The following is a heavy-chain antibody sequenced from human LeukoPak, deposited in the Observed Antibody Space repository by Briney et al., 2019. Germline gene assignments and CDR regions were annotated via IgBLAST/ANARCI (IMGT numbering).Heavy chain of an antibody. J-gene: IGHJ4*02. CDR2: IIPIFGTA. CDR1: GGTFSSYA. CDR3: ARSQGIGYYDSRFDY. Sequence: ASVKVSFKASGGTFSSYAISWVRQAPGQGLEWMGGIIPIFGTANYAQKFQGRVTITTDESTSTAYMELSSLRSEDTAVYYCARSQGIGYYDSRFDYWGQGTLVTVSS. V-gene: IGHV1-69*05. D-gene: IGHD3-22*01.